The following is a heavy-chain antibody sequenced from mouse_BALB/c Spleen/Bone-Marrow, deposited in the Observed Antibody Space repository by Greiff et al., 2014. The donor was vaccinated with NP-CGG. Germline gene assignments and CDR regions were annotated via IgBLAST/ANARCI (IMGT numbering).Heavy chain of an antibody. Sequence: VHLQQSGAELVRSGASVKLSCTASGFNIKDFYIYWVKQRPAQGLEWIGWIDPENGDTDYDPKFQGKATMTADTSSNTAYLQLSSLASEDTAVYYCNALYYDSDFDYWGQGTTLTVSS. CDR3: NALYYDSDFDY. D-gene: IGHD2-4*01. CDR1: GFNIKDFY. V-gene: IGHV14-4*02. CDR2: IDPENGDT. J-gene: IGHJ2*01.